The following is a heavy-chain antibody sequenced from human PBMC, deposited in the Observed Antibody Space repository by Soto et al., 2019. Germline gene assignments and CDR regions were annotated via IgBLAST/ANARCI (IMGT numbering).Heavy chain of an antibody. V-gene: IGHV4-39*01. J-gene: IGHJ5*02. CDR1: GGSISSSSYY. CDR3: ARHVYDFWSGGWFDP. D-gene: IGHD3-3*01. Sequence: PSETLSLTCTVSGGSISSSSYYWGWIRQPPGKGLEWIGSIYYSGSTYYNPSLKSRVTISVDTSKNQFSLKLSSVTAADTAVYYCARHVYDFWSGGWFDPWGQGTLVTVSS. CDR2: IYYSGST.